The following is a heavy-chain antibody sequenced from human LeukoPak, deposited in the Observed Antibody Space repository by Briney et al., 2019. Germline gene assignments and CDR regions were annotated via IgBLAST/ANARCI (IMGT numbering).Heavy chain of an antibody. V-gene: IGHV3-23*01. CDR3: AIDPYREDPDYFQH. J-gene: IGHJ1*01. CDR1: GLTFTAHA. D-gene: IGHD2-2*02. CDR2: ISGSGGRT. Sequence: GGSLRLSCAPSGLTFTAHATSSVRQAPGKGLEWVSGISGSGGRTFNADSVKGRFTISRDNSKNTLYLQMNTLRAEDTAVFYCAIDPYREDPDYFQHWGQGTLVTVSS.